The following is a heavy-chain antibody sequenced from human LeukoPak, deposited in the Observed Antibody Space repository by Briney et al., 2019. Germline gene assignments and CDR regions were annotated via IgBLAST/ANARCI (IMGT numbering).Heavy chain of an antibody. CDR2: ISAYNGNT. CDR3: ASTYCSSTSCYNYYMDV. V-gene: IGHV1-18*01. D-gene: IGHD2-2*02. J-gene: IGHJ6*03. CDR1: GYTFTSYG. Sequence: ASVKVSCKASGYTFTSYGISWVRQAPGQGLEWMGWISAYNGNTNYAQKLQGRVTMTTDTSTSTAYMELRSLRFDDTAVYYCASTYCSSTSCYNYYMDVWGKGTTVTVSS.